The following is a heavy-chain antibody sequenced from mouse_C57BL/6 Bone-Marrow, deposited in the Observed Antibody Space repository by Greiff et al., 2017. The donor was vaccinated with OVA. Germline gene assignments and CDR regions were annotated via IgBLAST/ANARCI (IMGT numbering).Heavy chain of an antibody. Sequence: EVLLVESGGGLVKPGRSLTLSCAASGFTFSDYGMHWVRQAPEKGLEWLGYICSGSSTIYYADTVKGRFTISKDNAKNTLLLQMTSLRSEAAAMYYGTRDYVEALDYWGKGTTVTVSS. CDR2: ICSGSSTI. D-gene: IGHD1-1*01. CDR3: TRDYVEALDY. CDR1: GFTFSDYG. J-gene: IGHJ4*01. V-gene: IGHV5-17*01.